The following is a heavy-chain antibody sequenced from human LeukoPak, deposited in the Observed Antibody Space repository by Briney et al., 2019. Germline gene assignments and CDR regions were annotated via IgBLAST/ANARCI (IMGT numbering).Heavy chain of an antibody. D-gene: IGHD3-22*01. Sequence: GRSLRLSCAASAFTFSSYAMHWVRQAPGKGLEWVAVISYDGSNKYYADSVKGRFTISRDNSKNTLYLQMNSLRAEDTAVYYCASTRYDSSGYYYSYWGQGTLVTVSS. CDR3: ASTRYDSSGYYYSY. V-gene: IGHV3-30-3*01. J-gene: IGHJ4*02. CDR1: AFTFSSYA. CDR2: ISYDGSNK.